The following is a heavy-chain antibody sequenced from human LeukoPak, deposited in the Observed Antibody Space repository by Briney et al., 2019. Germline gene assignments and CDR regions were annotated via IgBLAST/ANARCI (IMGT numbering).Heavy chain of an antibody. CDR3: ASNPGFLGYCSSSSCYFDY. D-gene: IGHD2-2*01. V-gene: IGHV1-2*04. Sequence: ASVKVSCKASGYTFTDYYMHWVRQAPGQGLEWMGWINPNSGGTYSAQKFQGWVTMTRDTSISTAYMELSSLRSEDTAVYYCASNPGFLGYCSSSSCYFDYWGQGTLVTVPS. CDR2: INPNSGGT. CDR1: GYTFTDYY. J-gene: IGHJ4*02.